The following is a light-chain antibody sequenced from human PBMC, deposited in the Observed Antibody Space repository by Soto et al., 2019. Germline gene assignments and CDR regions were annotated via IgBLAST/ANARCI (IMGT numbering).Light chain of an antibody. CDR3: QQYKSYLRT. CDR1: QTISSW. CDR2: AAS. J-gene: IGKJ1*01. V-gene: IGKV1-5*01. Sequence: DIQMAQSHSTLSASVGDRVTITCRASQTISSWLAWYQQKPGKAPKLLIYAASTLESGVSSRFSGRGSGTEFTLTINSLQPEDFATYYCQQYKSYLRTFGQGTKVDNK.